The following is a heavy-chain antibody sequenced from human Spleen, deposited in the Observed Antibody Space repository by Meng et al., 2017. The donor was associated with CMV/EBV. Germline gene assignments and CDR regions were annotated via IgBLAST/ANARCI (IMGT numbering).Heavy chain of an antibody. CDR1: GFIFSSYA. J-gene: IGHJ4*02. CDR2: ISDSGGST. D-gene: IGHD2-2*01. CDR3: AKGRSGTTTSCSNY. V-gene: IGHV3-23*01. Sequence: GESLKISCAASGFIFSSYAMSWVRQAPGKGLEWVSTISDSGGSTYYADSVKGRFTISRDNSKNTLYLQMHSLRAEATAVYYCAKGRSGTTTSCSNYWGQGTLVTVSS.